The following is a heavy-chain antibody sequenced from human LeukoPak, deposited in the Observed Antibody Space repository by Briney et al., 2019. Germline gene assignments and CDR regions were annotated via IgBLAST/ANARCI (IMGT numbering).Heavy chain of an antibody. D-gene: IGHD3-9*01. J-gene: IGHJ4*02. Sequence: SVKVSCKASGYTFTSYGISWVRQAPGQGLEWMGGIIPIFGTANYAQKFQGRVTITADESTSTAYMELSSLRSEDTAVYYCARGWLDVLRYFDWSIPFDYWGQGTLVTVSS. CDR2: IIPIFGTA. V-gene: IGHV1-69*13. CDR1: GYTFTSYG. CDR3: ARGWLDVLRYFDWSIPFDY.